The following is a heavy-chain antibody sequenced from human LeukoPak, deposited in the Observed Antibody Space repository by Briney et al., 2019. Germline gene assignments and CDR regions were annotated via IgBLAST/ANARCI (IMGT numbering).Heavy chain of an antibody. V-gene: IGHV3-53*01. D-gene: IGHD6-19*01. CDR2: IYSGGGT. CDR3: ARTVGSSGWPSHFDY. CDR1: GFTVSSNY. Sequence: GSLRLSCAASGFTVSSNYMSWVRQAPGKGLEWVSVIYSGGGTYYADSVKGRFTISRDNSKNTLYLQMNSLRAEDTAVYYCARTVGSSGWPSHFDYWGQGTLVTVSS. J-gene: IGHJ4*02.